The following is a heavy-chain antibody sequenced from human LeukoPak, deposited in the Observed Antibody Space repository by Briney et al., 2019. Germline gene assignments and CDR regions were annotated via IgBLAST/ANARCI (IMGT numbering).Heavy chain of an antibody. CDR2: IYYSGST. Sequence: SETLSLTCTVSGGSISSSSYYWGWIRQPPGKGLEWIGSIYYSGSTYYNPSLKSRVTISVDTSKNQFSLKLSSVTAADTAVYYCARGQMVRGVIISSGAFDIWGQGTMVTVSS. D-gene: IGHD3-10*01. CDR3: ARGQMVRGVIISSGAFDI. J-gene: IGHJ3*02. V-gene: IGHV4-39*07. CDR1: GGSISSSSYY.